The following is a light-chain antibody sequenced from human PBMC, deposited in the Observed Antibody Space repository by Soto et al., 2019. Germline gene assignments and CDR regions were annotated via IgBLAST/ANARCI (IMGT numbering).Light chain of an antibody. V-gene: IGLV2-23*02. CDR1: SSDVGSYNL. Sequence: ALTQPASVSGSPGQSITISCTGTSSDVGSYNLVSWYQQHPGKAPKLMIYEVSKRPSGVSNRFSGSKSGNTASLTISGLQAEDEADYYCCSYAGSSTNVVFGGGTKLTVL. CDR3: CSYAGSSTNVV. CDR2: EVS. J-gene: IGLJ2*01.